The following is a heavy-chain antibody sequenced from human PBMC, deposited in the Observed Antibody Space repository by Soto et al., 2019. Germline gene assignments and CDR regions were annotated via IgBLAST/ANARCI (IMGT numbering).Heavy chain of an antibody. Sequence: GGSLRLSCATSGFTFRSYWMHWVRQAPGKGLVRVSRINSDGSSTSYADTVKGRFTISRDNAKNTLYLQMNSLRAEDTAVYYCARGTITGYYYYYMDVWGKGT. CDR3: ARGTITGYYYYYMDV. CDR2: INSDGSST. CDR1: GFTFRSYW. V-gene: IGHV3-74*01. J-gene: IGHJ6*03. D-gene: IGHD1-20*01.